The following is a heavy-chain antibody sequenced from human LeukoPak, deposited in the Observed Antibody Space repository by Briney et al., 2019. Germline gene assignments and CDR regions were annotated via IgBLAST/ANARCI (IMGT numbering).Heavy chain of an antibody. Sequence: ASESASTTSPFSQSSIGADYGAWGRRVARNGLRWLGYIYSTGSISYNPSLESRVTISIDTSKNTFSLKLTSVTAADTAVYFCARWNLDLAYDIWGQGTMVTVSS. J-gene: IGHJ3*02. CDR1: QSSIGADY. D-gene: IGHD1-1*01. CDR3: ARWNLDLAYDI. V-gene: IGHV4-59*08. CDR2: IYSTGSI.